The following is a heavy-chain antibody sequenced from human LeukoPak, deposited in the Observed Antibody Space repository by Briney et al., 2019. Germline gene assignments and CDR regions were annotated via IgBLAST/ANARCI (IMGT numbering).Heavy chain of an antibody. D-gene: IGHD3-16*01. CDR3: ARGGRGFDP. CDR1: GGSISSSGYY. V-gene: IGHV4-39*07. CDR2: IYYSGST. Sequence: PSETLSLNCTVSGGSISSSGYYWGWIRQPPGKGLEWIGSIYYSGSTYYNPSLKSRVTISVDTSKNQFSLELNSVTASDTAVYFCARGGRGFDPGGQGTLVTVSS. J-gene: IGHJ5*02.